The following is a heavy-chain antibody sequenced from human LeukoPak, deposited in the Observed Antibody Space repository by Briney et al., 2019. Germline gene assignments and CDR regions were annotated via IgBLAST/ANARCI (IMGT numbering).Heavy chain of an antibody. CDR2: IQQDGSEK. CDR3: AREDIAAAGGYFDY. CDR1: GFTFSTYW. V-gene: IGHV3-7*01. J-gene: IGHJ4*02. D-gene: IGHD6-13*01. Sequence: GGSLRLSCAASGFTFSTYWMSWVRQAPGKGLEWVANIQQDGSEKFYVDSVKGRFTISRDNAKNSLYLQMNSLRAEDTAVYYCAREDIAAAGGYFDYWGQGTLVTVSS.